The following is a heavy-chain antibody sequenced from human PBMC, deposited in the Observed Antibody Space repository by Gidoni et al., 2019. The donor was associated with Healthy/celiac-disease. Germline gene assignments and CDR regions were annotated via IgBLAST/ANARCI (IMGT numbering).Heavy chain of an antibody. Sequence: QVQLVQSGAEVKKPGSSVKVSCKASGGTFSSYAISWVRQAPGQGLEWRGGIIPIFGTASYAQKFQGRVTITADESTSTAYMELSSLRSEDTAVYYCARDRQFWSGYLGGYYYGMDVWGQGTTVTVSS. D-gene: IGHD3-3*02. CDR1: GGTFSSYA. CDR3: ARDRQFWSGYLGGYYYGMDV. V-gene: IGHV1-69*01. CDR2: IIPIFGTA. J-gene: IGHJ6*02.